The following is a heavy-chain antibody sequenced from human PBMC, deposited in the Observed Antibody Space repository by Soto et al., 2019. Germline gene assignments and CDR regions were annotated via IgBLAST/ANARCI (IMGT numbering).Heavy chain of an antibody. CDR1: GGSISSYY. CDR3: ARRYSSSFDY. J-gene: IGHJ4*02. CDR2: IYYSGST. V-gene: IGHV4-59*08. D-gene: IGHD6-13*01. Sequence: SETLSLTCAVSGGSISSYYWSWIRQPPGKGLEWIGYIYYSGSTNYNPSLKSRVTISVDTSKNQFSLKLSSVTAADTAVYYCARRYSSSFDYWGQGTLVTVSS.